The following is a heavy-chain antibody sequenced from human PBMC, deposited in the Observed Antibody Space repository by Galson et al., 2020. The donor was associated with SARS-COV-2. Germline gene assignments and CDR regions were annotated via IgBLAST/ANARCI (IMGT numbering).Heavy chain of an antibody. J-gene: IGHJ4*02. CDR1: GYTFTSYD. D-gene: IGHD6-19*01. CDR3: ARDLGGFYSSGWYDFDY. V-gene: IGHV1-8*01. CDR2: MNPNSGNT. Sequence: ASVKVSCKASGYTFTSYDINWVRQATGQGLEWMGWMNPNSGNTGYAQKFQGRVTMTRNTSISTAYMELSSLRSEDTAVYYCARDLGGFYSSGWYDFDYWGQGTLVTVSS.